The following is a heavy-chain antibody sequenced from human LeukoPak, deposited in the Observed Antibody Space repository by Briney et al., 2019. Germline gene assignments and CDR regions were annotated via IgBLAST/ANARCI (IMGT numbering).Heavy chain of an antibody. V-gene: IGHV4-61*02. J-gene: IGHJ4*02. CDR2: IYTSGST. CDR1: GGSISSGGYY. D-gene: IGHD1-26*01. CDR3: ARELGSGTYGEYYFDY. Sequence: SQTLSLTCTVSGGSISSGGYYWGWIRQPAGKGLEWIGRIYTSGSTNYNPSLKSRVTISVDTSKNQFSLKLSSVTAADTAVYYCARELGSGTYGEYYFDYWGQGTLVTVSS.